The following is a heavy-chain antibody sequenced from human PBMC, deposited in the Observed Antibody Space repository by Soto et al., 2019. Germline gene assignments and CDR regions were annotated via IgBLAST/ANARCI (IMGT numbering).Heavy chain of an antibody. CDR3: ARASGSYFLFDY. CDR2: IYYSGST. CDR1: GGSISSYY. Sequence: PSETLSLTCTVSGGSISSYYWSWIRQPPGKGLEWIGYIYYSGSTNYNPSLKSRVTISVDTSKNQFSLKLSSVTAADTAVYYCARASGSYFLFDYWGQGTLVTVSS. J-gene: IGHJ4*02. V-gene: IGHV4-59*08. D-gene: IGHD1-26*01.